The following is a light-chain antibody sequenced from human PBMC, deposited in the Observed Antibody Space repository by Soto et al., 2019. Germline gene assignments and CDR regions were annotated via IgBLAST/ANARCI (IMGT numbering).Light chain of an antibody. J-gene: IGKJ4*01. CDR3: QQYGSSPLT. CDR2: GAS. Sequence: EIVLTQYPGTLSLSAGERATLSCRASQSVSSSYLAWYQQKHGQAPRLLIYGASSRATGIPDRFSGSGSGTDLTLTISRMEPEDFAVYYCQQYGSSPLTFGGGTKVEIK. V-gene: IGKV3-20*01. CDR1: QSVSSSY.